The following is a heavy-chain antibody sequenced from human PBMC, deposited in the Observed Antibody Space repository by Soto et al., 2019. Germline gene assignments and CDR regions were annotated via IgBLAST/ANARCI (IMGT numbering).Heavy chain of an antibody. V-gene: IGHV3-21*01. CDR1: GFTFSSYS. J-gene: IGHJ6*02. Sequence: GGSLILSCAASGFTFSSYSMNWVRQAPGKGLEWVSSISSSSSYIYYADSVKGRFTISRDNAKNSLYLQMNSLRAEDTAVYYCARDLEPEDHPYYGMDVWGQGTTVTVSS. D-gene: IGHD1-1*01. CDR3: ARDLEPEDHPYYGMDV. CDR2: ISSSSSYI.